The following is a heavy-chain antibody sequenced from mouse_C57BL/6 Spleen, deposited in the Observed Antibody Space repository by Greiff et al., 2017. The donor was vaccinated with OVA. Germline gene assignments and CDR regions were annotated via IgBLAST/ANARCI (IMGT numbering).Heavy chain of an antibody. V-gene: IGHV1-81*01. CDR1: GYTFTSYG. CDR2: IYPRSGNT. J-gene: IGHJ2*01. CDR3: ARRGLGDYFDY. D-gene: IGHD3-3*01. Sequence: VKLVESGAELARPGASVKLSCKASGYTFTSYGISWVKQRPGQGLEWIGEIYPRSGNTYYNEKFKGKATLTADKSSSTAYMELRSLTSEDSAVYFCARRGLGDYFDYWGQGTTLTVSS.